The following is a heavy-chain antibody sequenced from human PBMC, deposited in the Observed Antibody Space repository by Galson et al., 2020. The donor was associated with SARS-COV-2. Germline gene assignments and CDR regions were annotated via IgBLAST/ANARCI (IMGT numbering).Heavy chain of an antibody. CDR2: IYHSGSS. CDR1: GASIFSNYY. Sequence: SETLSLTCTVSGASIFSNYYWSWIRQPPGKGLEWIGYIYHSGSSTSNPSLKNRVTISVDTSQNQFSLKLTSVTASDTAVYYCARTNYEYFAFWGQGNLVTVSS. D-gene: IGHD3-9*01. J-gene: IGHJ4*02. V-gene: IGHV4-59*01. CDR3: ARTNYEYFAF.